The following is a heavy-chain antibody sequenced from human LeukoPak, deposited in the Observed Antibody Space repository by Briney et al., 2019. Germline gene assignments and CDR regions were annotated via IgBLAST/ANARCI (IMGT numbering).Heavy chain of an antibody. CDR3: AKDPSLLTGYYIGAFDI. V-gene: IGHV3-23*01. Sequence: GGSLRLSCAASGFTFSSYAMSWVRQAPGKGLEWVSAISGSGGSTYYADSVKGRFTISRDNSKNTLYLQMNSLRAEDTAVYYCAKDPSLLTGYYIGAFDIWGQGTMVTVSS. CDR2: ISGSGGST. J-gene: IGHJ3*02. D-gene: IGHD3-9*01. CDR1: GFTFSSYA.